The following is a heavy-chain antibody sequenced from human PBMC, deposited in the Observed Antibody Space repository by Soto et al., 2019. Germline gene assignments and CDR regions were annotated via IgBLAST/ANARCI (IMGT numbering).Heavy chain of an antibody. CDR3: AKWSAPPYYYGMDV. D-gene: IGHD3-3*01. V-gene: IGHV3-23*01. Sequence: EVQLLESGGGVVQPGGSLRLSCAASGFTFSSYAMSWVRQAPGKGLEWVSSISGRGGSTYYADSGKGRFTISRDNSKNTLYLQMNSLRAEDTAVYYCAKWSAPPYYYGMDVWGQGTTVTVAS. CDR1: GFTFSSYA. CDR2: ISGRGGST. J-gene: IGHJ6*02.